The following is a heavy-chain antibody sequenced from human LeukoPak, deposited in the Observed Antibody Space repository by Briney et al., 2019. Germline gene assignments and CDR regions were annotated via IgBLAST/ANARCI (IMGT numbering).Heavy chain of an antibody. Sequence: GESLKISCKGSGYSFTNYWIGWVRQMPGKGLEYMGIIYPDDSDTRYSPSFQGQVAISADKSINTAYLQWSSLKASDTAMYYCARLTYGQWLEIDYWGQGTLVTVSS. CDR1: GYSFTNYW. V-gene: IGHV5-51*01. D-gene: IGHD6-19*01. CDR3: ARLTYGQWLEIDY. CDR2: IYPDDSDT. J-gene: IGHJ4*02.